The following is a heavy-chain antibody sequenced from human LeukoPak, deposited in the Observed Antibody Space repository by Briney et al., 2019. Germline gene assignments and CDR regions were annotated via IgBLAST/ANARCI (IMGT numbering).Heavy chain of an antibody. V-gene: IGHV1-69*13. CDR3: ARDLGDFDFWY. Sequence: SVKVSCKASGGTFSSYAMSWVRQAPGQGLEWMGGIIPMFGTANYAQNFQGRVTITADESTSTAYMELSSLRSEDTAVYYCARDLGDFDFWYWGQGTLVTVSS. CDR2: IIPMFGTA. J-gene: IGHJ4*02. CDR1: GGTFSSYA. D-gene: IGHD3-3*01.